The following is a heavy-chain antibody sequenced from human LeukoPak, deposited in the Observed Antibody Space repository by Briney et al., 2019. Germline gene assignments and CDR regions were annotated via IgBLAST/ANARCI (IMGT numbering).Heavy chain of an antibody. J-gene: IGHJ4*02. CDR2: INSDGSST. D-gene: IGHD2-2*01. Sequence: GGSLRLSCAASGFTFSTYWMHWVRQAPGKGLVWVSRINSDGSSTSYADSVKGRFTISRDDAKNTLYLQMNSLTAEDTAVYYCARGFTGWVTSPIDYWGQGILVTVAS. V-gene: IGHV3-74*01. CDR1: GFTFSTYW. CDR3: ARGFTGWVTSPIDY.